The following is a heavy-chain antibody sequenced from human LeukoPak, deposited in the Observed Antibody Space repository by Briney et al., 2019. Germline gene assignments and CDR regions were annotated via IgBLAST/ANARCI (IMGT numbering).Heavy chain of an antibody. V-gene: IGHV3-30*02. J-gene: IGHJ6*03. CDR1: GFTFSSYA. Sequence: GGSLRLSCAASGFTFSSYAMSWVRQAPGKGLEWVAFIRYDGSNKYYADSVKGRFTISRDNSKNTLYLQMNSLRAEDTAVYYCAIIPAAIYYYYMDVWGKGTTVTVSS. D-gene: IGHD2-2*01. CDR2: IRYDGSNK. CDR3: AIIPAAIYYYYMDV.